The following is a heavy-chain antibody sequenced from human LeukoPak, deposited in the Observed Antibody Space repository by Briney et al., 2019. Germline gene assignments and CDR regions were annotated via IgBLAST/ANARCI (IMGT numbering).Heavy chain of an antibody. CDR1: GFTFSDYY. CDR2: ISTTSSFT. J-gene: IGHJ4*02. D-gene: IGHD1-1*01. CDR3: ARQVGTYDY. Sequence: GGSLRLSCAASGFTFSDYYMNWIRQAPGKGLEWVSYISTTSSFTKYADSVKGRFTISRDNANKSQYLQMNSLRAEDTAVYYCARQVGTYDYWGQGTLVTVSS. V-gene: IGHV3-11*06.